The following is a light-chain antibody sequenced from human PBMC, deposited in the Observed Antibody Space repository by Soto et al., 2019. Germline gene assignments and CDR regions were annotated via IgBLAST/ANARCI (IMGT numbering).Light chain of an antibody. V-gene: IGKV3-20*01. CDR3: QQYGSSPVYT. CDR1: QSVSSNY. CDR2: GAS. Sequence: EIVLTQSPGTLSLSPGERATLSCRASQSVSSNYLTWYQQKPGHAPRLLIYGASSRATGIPDRFSGSGSGTDFTLIISRLEAEDFAVYYCQQYGSSPVYTFGKGTKLEIK. J-gene: IGKJ2*01.